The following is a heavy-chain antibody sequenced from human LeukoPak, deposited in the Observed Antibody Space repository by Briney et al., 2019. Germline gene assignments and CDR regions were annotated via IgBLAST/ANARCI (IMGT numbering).Heavy chain of an antibody. CDR1: GDSVSGNDAT. V-gene: IGHV6-1*01. J-gene: IGHJ4*02. Sequence: SQTLSLTCAISGDSVSGNDATWTWIRQSPSRGLEWLGRTYFRSKWYSEYAASVKNRISVNSDTSKNQFSLQLNSVTPEDTAIYYCVRKMGAFDYWGQGTLVTVSS. D-gene: IGHD1-26*01. CDR2: TYFRSKWYS. CDR3: VRKMGAFDY.